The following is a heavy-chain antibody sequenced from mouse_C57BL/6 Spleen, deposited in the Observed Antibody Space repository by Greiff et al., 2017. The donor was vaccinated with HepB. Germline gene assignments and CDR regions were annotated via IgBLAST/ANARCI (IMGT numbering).Heavy chain of an antibody. J-gene: IGHJ2*01. Sequence: QVQLQQPGAELVKPGASVKLSCKASGYTFTSYWMQWVKQRPGQGLEWIGEIDPSDSYTNYNQKFKGKATVTVDTSSNTAYMQLSSLTSEDSAVYYCARGGSNYFDYWGKGTTLTVSS. CDR1: GYTFTSYW. CDR2: IDPSDSYT. V-gene: IGHV1-50*01. CDR3: ARGGSNYFDY. D-gene: IGHD1-1*01.